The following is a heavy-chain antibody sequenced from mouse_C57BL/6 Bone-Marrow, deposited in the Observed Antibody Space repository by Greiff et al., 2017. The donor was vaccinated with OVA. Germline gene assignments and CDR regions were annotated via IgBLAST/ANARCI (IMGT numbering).Heavy chain of an antibody. CDR1: GFTFSSYG. J-gene: IGHJ4*01. CDR2: ISSGGSYT. Sequence: EVMLVESGGDLVKPGGSLKLSCAASGFTFSSYGMSWVRQTPDKRLEWVATISSGGSYTYYPDSVKGRFTISRDNAKNTLYLQMSSLKSEDTAMYYCASHYGSSLYAMDYWGQGTSVTVSS. CDR3: ASHYGSSLYAMDY. V-gene: IGHV5-6*02. D-gene: IGHD1-1*01.